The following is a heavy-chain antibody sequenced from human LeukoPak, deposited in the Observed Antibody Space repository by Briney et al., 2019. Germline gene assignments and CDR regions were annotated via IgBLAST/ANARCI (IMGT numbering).Heavy chain of an antibody. V-gene: IGHV3-30*18. D-gene: IGHD6-13*01. CDR2: ISYDGSNK. Sequence: PGRSLRLSCAASGFTFSSYGMHWVRQAPGKGLEWVAVISYDGSNKYYADSVKGRFTISRDNSRNTLYLQMNSLRAEGTAVYYCAKDYSPAAGTMDPWGQGTLVTVSS. J-gene: IGHJ5*02. CDR1: GFTFSSYG. CDR3: AKDYSPAAGTMDP.